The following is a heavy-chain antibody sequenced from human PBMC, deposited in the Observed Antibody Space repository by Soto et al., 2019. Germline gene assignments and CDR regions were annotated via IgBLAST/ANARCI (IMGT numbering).Heavy chain of an antibody. CDR2: IWYDGSNK. Sequence: PGGSLRLSCAASGFTFSSYGMHWVRQAPGKGLEWVAVIWYDGSNKYYADSVKGRFTISRDNSKNTLYLQMNSLRAEDTAVYYCARDHRWFGDDAFDIWGQGTMVTVSS. CDR3: ARDHRWFGDDAFDI. CDR1: GFTFSSYG. V-gene: IGHV3-33*01. J-gene: IGHJ3*02. D-gene: IGHD3-10*01.